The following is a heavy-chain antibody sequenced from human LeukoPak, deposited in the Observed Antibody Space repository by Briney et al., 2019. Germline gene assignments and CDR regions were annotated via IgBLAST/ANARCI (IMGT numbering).Heavy chain of an antibody. CDR2: VSGSGVST. D-gene: IGHD4-11*01. CDR3: AKRGMTTVKEGFDY. Sequence: GGSLRLSCAASGFTFSTYAMSWVRQGPGKGLEWVSAVSGSGVSTYYAGSVKGRFTISRDNSKNTLYLQMNGLRAEDTAVYYCAKRGMTTVKEGFDYWGQGTLVTVSS. V-gene: IGHV3-23*01. CDR1: GFTFSTYA. J-gene: IGHJ4*02.